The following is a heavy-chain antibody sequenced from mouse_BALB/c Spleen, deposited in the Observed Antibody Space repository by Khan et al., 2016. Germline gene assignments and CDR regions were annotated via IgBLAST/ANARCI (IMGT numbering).Heavy chain of an antibody. J-gene: IGHJ4*01. V-gene: IGHV5-12-1*01. CDR2: ISSGGGST. CDR3: ARQRYGNYYYYAMDY. CDR1: GFAFSSYD. D-gene: IGHD2-1*01. Sequence: EVELVESGGGLVKPGGSLKLSCAASGFAFSSYDMSWVRQTPEKRLEWVAYISSGGGSTYYPDTVKGRFTISRDNAKNTLYLQMSSLKSEDTVMYYCARQRYGNYYYYAMDYWGQGTAVTVSS.